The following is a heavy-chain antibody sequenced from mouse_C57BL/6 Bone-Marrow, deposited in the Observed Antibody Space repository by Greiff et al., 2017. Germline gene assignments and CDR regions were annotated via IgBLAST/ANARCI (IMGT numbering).Heavy chain of an antibody. CDR3: ARHYYYAMDY. J-gene: IGHJ4*01. CDR2: ISGGGGNT. CDR1: GFTFSSYT. V-gene: IGHV5-9*01. Sequence: EVQRVESGGGLVKPGGSLKLSCAASGFTFSSYTMSWVRQTPEKRLEWVATISGGGGNTYYPDSVKGRFPISRDNAKNTLYLQMSSLRSEDTALYYCARHYYYAMDYWGQGTSVTVSS.